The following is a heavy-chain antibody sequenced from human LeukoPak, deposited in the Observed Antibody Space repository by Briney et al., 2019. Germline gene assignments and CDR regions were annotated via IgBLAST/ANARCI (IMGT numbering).Heavy chain of an antibody. CDR2: INRDGSDK. V-gene: IGHV3-7*01. J-gene: IGHJ4*02. CDR3: VRESRSGSYSGY. Sequence: GGSLRLSCAASGFTFSSYWMSWVRQAPGKGLEWVANINRDGSDKPYVDSVKGRFTISRDNANNSLYLQMNSLRAEDTAVYYCVRESRSGSYSGYWGQGTLVTVSS. D-gene: IGHD1-26*01. CDR1: GFTFSSYW.